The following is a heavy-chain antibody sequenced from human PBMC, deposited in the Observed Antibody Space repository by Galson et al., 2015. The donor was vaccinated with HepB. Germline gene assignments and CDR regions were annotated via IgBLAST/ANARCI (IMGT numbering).Heavy chain of an antibody. D-gene: IGHD3-10*01. CDR1: GYSFTSYW. V-gene: IGHV5-51*01. J-gene: IGHJ6*02. CDR3: ARLLVTYYYGSGSYYFYYYGMDV. CDR2: IYPGDSDT. Sequence: QSGAEVKKPGESLKISCKGSGYSFTSYWIGWVRQMPGKGLEWMGIIYPGDSDTRYSPSFQGQVTISADKSISTAYLQWSSLKASDTAMYYCARLLVTYYYGSGSYYFYYYGMDVWGQGTTVTVSS.